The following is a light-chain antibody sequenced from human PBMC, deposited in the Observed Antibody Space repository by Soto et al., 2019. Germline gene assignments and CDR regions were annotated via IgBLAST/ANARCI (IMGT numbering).Light chain of an antibody. CDR1: SSDIGNYNY. V-gene: IGLV2-14*01. CDR2: EVN. Sequence: QSALTQPASVSGSPGQSITISCTGTSSDIGNYNYVSWYQQHPGKAPKLIIYEVNNRPSGVSNRFSGSKSDNTASLTISGLQAEDEADYYCISYTTVNTLVSFGTGTKLTVL. CDR3: ISYTTVNTLVS. J-gene: IGLJ1*01.